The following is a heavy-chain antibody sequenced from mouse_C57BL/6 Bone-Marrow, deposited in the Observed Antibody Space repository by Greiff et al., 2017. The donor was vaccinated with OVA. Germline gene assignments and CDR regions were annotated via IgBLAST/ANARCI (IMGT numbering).Heavy chain of an antibody. CDR1: GYTLTDHH. CDR2: IYPNNGGT. D-gene: IGHD1-1*01. J-gene: IGHJ4*01. Sequence: QPQQSGPEPVKPGASVKIFCKASGYTLTDHHMNWVKQSHGKSPEWIGDIYPNNGGTSHNQKFKGKATLTADKSSSTAYMESRGLTSEDSAVYFCAREELLRSCYAMDYWGRGTSVTVTS. V-gene: IGHV1-26*01. CDR3: AREELLRSCYAMDY.